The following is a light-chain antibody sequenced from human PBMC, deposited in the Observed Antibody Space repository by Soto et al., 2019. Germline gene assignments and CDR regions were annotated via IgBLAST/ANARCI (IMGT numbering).Light chain of an antibody. CDR3: QQYNSYGT. V-gene: IGKV1-13*02. CDR2: DAS. Sequence: AIQLTQSPSSLSASVGDRVTITCRASQGISSALAWYQQKPGKAPKLLIYDASSLESGVPSRFSGSGSGTEFTLTISSLQPDDFATYYCQQYNSYGTFGQGTKVDIK. CDR1: QGISSA. J-gene: IGKJ1*01.